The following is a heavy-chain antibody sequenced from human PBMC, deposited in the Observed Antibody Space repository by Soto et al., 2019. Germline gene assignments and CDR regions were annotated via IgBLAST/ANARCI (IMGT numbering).Heavy chain of an antibody. V-gene: IGHV3-23*01. CDR1: GFTFSSYA. Sequence: QPGGSLRLSCAASGFTFSSYAMSWVRQAPGKGLEWVSAISGSGGSTYYADSVKGRFTISRDNSKNTLYLQMNSLRAEDTAVYYCAKEALVYSSSWYRYYYYGMDVWGQGTTVTVSS. D-gene: IGHD6-13*01. CDR2: ISGSGGST. J-gene: IGHJ6*02. CDR3: AKEALVYSSSWYRYYYYGMDV.